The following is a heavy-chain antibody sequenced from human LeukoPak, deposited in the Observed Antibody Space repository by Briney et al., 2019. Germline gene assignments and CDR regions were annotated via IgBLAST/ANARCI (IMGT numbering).Heavy chain of an antibody. CDR2: IYPGDSDT. V-gene: IGHV5-51*01. CDR1: GYSFSTYW. Sequence: GESLKISCKGSGYSFSTYWIGWVRQMPGKGLEWMGIIYPGDSDTRYSPSFQGQVTISVDKSINTAYLQWSSLKASDTAMYYCARAIRGYIIPDAFDIWGQGTMVTVSS. D-gene: IGHD5-12*01. CDR3: ARAIRGYIIPDAFDI. J-gene: IGHJ3*02.